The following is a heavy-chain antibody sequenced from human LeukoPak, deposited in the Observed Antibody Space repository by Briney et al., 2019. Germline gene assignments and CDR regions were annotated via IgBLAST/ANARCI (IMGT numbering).Heavy chain of an antibody. CDR1: GFTFSNFA. CDR3: AKERVVVAASASGWFDP. V-gene: IGHV3-23*01. D-gene: IGHD2-15*01. J-gene: IGHJ5*02. CDR2: ISGSGGST. Sequence: PGGSLRLSCAASGFTFSNFAMSWVRQAPGKGLEWVSAISGSGGSTYYADSVKGRLTISRDNSKNTLYLQMNSLRAEDTAVYYCAKERVVVAASASGWFDPWGQGTLVTVSS.